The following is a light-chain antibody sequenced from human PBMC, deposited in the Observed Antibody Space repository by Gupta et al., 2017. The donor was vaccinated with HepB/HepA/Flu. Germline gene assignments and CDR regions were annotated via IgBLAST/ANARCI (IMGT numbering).Light chain of an antibody. V-gene: IGKV3-11*01. J-gene: IGKJ2*01. CDR3: RDRCNWPQT. CDR2: DAS. Sequence: EIVLTQSPATLSLSPGDRATLSCRASQSVSSYLAWYQQKPGQPPRLLIYDASNRATGIPARFSGSGSGTDFALTISSLEPEDFAVYYCRDRCNWPQTFGQGTKLKIK. CDR1: QSVSSY.